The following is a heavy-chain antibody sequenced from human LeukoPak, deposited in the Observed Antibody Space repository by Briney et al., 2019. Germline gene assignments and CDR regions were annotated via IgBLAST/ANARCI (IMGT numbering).Heavy chain of an antibody. D-gene: IGHD3-16*01. J-gene: IGHJ4*02. Sequence: PGGSLRLSCAASGFTFTTYWMHWVRQAPGKGLEWVSRIKGDEMTTNYADSVEGRFTISRDNAKNTVYLEMNSLRAEDTAVYYCARDRPKSRSRGYTISLGGYFDYWGQGTLVTVSS. CDR1: GFTFTTYW. CDR3: ARDRPKSRSRGYTISLGGYFDY. CDR2: IKGDEMTT. V-gene: IGHV3-74*01.